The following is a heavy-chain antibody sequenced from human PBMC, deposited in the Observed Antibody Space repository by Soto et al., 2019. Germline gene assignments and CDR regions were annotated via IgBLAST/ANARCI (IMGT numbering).Heavy chain of an antibody. Sequence: QVQLVQSGAAVKKPGSSVKVSCKASGGTFSNYAISWVRQAPGQGREWMGRFIPIFGTTNYAQKFQGRVTITADESTTTANLQLSSLRSEVKAVYYCATKVTVAGTYDGAFDIWGQGPMGTVSS. CDR3: ATKVTVAGTYDGAFDI. D-gene: IGHD6-19*01. CDR1: GGTFSNYA. CDR2: FIPIFGTT. V-gene: IGHV1-69*12. J-gene: IGHJ3*02.